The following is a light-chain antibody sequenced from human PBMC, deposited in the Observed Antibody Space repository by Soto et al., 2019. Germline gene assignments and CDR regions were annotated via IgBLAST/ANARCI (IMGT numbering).Light chain of an antibody. CDR3: QQYTDWPT. CDR2: GAS. Sequence: EIVMTQSPATLSVSLGERATLSCRASQSVSSNLAWYQQKPGRAPRLLIYGASTRATGIPARFSGSGSGTEFTLTISSLQSEDFAVYYCQQYTDWPTFGHGTKVDIK. V-gene: IGKV3-15*01. J-gene: IGKJ1*01. CDR1: QSVSSN.